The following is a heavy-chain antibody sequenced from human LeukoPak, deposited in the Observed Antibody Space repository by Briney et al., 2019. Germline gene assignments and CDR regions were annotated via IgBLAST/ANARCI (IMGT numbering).Heavy chain of an antibody. CDR2: IKQYGSER. CDR3: ARVRGDYYMDI. Sequence: GGSLRLSCAASGFIFSSYWMTWVRQAPGKGLEWVANIKQYGSERYYVDSVKGRFTISRDNAKNSLYLQMNSLRAEDTAVYYCARVRGDYYMDIWGKRTTVTVSS. D-gene: IGHD3-10*01. J-gene: IGHJ6*03. V-gene: IGHV3-7*01. CDR1: GFIFSSYW.